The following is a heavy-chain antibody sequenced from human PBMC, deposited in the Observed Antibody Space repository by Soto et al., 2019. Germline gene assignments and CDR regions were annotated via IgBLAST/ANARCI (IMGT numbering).Heavy chain of an antibody. J-gene: IGHJ4*02. CDR1: GGSISSGDYY. CDR2: IYYSGST. Sequence: SETLSLTCTVSGGSISSGDYYWSWIRQPPGKGLEWIGYIYYSGSTYYNPSLKSRVTISVDTSKNQFSLKLSSVTAADTAVYYCARACYYYDSSGYYYCYWGQGTLVTVSS. D-gene: IGHD3-22*01. CDR3: ARACYYYDSSGYYYCY. V-gene: IGHV4-30-4*01.